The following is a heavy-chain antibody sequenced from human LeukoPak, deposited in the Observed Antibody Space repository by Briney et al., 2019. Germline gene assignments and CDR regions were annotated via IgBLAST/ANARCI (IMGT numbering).Heavy chain of an antibody. CDR2: IYYSGST. D-gene: IGHD6-13*01. CDR3: AREMTLGYSSSWSTESDY. Sequence: SETLSLTCTVSGGSISSYYWSWIRQPPGKGLEWIGYIYYSGSTNYNPSLKSRVTISVDTSKNQFSLKLSSVTAADTAVYYCAREMTLGYSSSWSTESDYWGQGTLVTVSS. J-gene: IGHJ4*02. CDR1: GGSISSYY. V-gene: IGHV4-59*01.